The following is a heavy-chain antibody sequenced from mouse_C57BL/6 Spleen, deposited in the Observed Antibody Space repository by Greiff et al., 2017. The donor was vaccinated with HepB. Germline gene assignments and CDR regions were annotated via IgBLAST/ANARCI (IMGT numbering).Heavy chain of an antibody. D-gene: IGHD2-3*01. V-gene: IGHV5-4*01. J-gene: IGHJ3*01. CDR2: ISDGGSYT. Sequence: EVHLVESGGGLVKPGGSLKLSCAASGFTFSSYAMSWVRQTPEKRLEWVATISDGGSYTYYPDNVKGRFTISRDNAKNNLYLQMSHLKSEDTAMYYCARDLGLDGDWFAYWGQGTLVTVSA. CDR1: GFTFSSYA. CDR3: ARDLGLDGDWFAY.